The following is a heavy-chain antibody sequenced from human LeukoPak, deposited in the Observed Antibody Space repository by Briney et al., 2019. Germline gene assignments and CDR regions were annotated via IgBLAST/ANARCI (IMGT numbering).Heavy chain of an antibody. CDR2: IFYSGTT. CDR1: GGSISSYY. J-gene: IGHJ4*02. CDR3: ARVRKPTFDSSGYGDY. V-gene: IGHV4-59*01. D-gene: IGHD3-22*01. Sequence: SETLSLTCTVSGGSISSYYWSWIRQPPGKGLEWIGFIFYSGTTNYNPSLKSRVTISVDTSKNQFSLKLSSVTAADTAVYYCARVRKPTFDSSGYGDYWGQGTQVTVSS.